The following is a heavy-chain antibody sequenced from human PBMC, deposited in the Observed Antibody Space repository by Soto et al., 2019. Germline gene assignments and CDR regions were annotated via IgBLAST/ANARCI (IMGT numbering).Heavy chain of an antibody. J-gene: IGHJ6*02. CDR2: LNPSSGST. Sequence: ASVKVSCKASGYTFTSYYMHWVRPAPGQGLEWMGILNPSSGSTSYAQKFQGRVTMTRDTSTSTVYMELSSLRSEDTAVYYCARVGVNCMDVWGQGTTVTVSS. D-gene: IGHD6-13*01. CDR1: GYTFTSYY. V-gene: IGHV1-46*01. CDR3: ARVGVNCMDV.